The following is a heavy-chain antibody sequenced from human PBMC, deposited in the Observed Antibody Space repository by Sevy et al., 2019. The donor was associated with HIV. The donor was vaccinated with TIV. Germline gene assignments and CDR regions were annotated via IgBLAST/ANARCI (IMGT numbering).Heavy chain of an antibody. CDR1: GFNFSPYA. J-gene: IGHJ5*02. V-gene: IGHV3-30*18. CDR2: VSCDGTTR. D-gene: IGHD3-22*01. CDR3: AKEGYYYDSRSSDWFDP. Sequence: GGSLRLSCAASGFNFSPYAMHWVRQGPGKGLEWVATVSCDGTTRSYVDSIKGRFSLSRDNSKNTLYLQMNNLTPEDTAVYYCAKEGYYYDSRSSDWFDPWGPGALVTVSS.